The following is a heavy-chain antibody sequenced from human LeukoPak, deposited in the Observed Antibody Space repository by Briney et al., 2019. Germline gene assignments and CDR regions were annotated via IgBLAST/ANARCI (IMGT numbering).Heavy chain of an antibody. D-gene: IGHD3-10*01. J-gene: IGHJ4*02. Sequence: GSLRLSCAASGFPFISHPMHWLRQAPGKGLEGVAVISYDGGQKYYPDSVKGRFTISRDISKNTLYLQMNSLRPEDTAVYYCARGRADSGSEEGDYWGQGTLVSVSP. V-gene: IGHV3-30*04. CDR2: ISYDGGQK. CDR3: ARGRADSGSEEGDY. CDR1: GFPFISHP.